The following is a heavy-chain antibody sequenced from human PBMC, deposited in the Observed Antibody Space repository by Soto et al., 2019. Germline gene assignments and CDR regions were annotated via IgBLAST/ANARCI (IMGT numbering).Heavy chain of an antibody. CDR2: IWYDGSNK. CDR3: ARSGTLTGYPFDY. CDR1: GFTFNSYA. J-gene: IGHJ4*02. V-gene: IGHV3-33*01. Sequence: QLVESGGGVVQPGRSLRLSCTASGFTFNSYAMHWVRQAPGKGLEWVAVIWYDGSNKYYADSVKGRFTISRDNSKNTLFLQMNSLRVEDTAVYYCARSGTLTGYPFDYWGQGTLVTVSS. D-gene: IGHD1-1*01.